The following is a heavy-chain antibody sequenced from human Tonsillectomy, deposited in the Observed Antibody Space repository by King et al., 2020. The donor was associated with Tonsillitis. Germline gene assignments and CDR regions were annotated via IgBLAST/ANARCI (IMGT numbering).Heavy chain of an antibody. CDR2: ISYDGSKE. CDR3: ARDSRSVDFGVYVYYFDY. V-gene: IGHV3-30*01. J-gene: IGHJ4*02. CDR1: GFTFSRYA. D-gene: IGHD4-17*01. Sequence: VQLVESGGGVVQPGGSLSLSCAASGFTFSRYAVHWVRQAPGKGLEWVAVISYDGSKEHYADSVKGRFTISRDNSKNTLYLQMNSLRPEDTAVFFCARDSRSVDFGVYVYYFDYWGQGTLVTVSS.